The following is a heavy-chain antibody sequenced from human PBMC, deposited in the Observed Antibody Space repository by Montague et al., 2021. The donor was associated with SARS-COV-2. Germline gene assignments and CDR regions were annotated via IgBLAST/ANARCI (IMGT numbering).Heavy chain of an antibody. CDR2: INHSGST. V-gene: IGHV4-34*01. CDR1: GGSFSGYY. D-gene: IGHD6-19*01. J-gene: IGHJ4*02. CDR3: ARGSRQWLVRPPHYYYFDY. Sequence: ESLSLVCAVYGGSFSGYYWSWIRQPPGKGLEWIGEINHSGSTNYNPSLKSRVTISVDTSKNQFSLKLSSVTAADTAVYYCARGSRQWLVRPPHYYYFDYWGQGTLVTVSS.